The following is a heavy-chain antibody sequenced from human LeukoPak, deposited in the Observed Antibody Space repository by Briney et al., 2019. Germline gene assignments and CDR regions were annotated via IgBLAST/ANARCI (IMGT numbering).Heavy chain of an antibody. D-gene: IGHD6-19*01. V-gene: IGHV3-30*18. J-gene: IGHJ6*02. Sequence: GGSLRLSCAASGFTFSSSDLHWVRQAPGKGLEWVAVISYGGSNRYYADSVKGRSTISRDNSKNTLYLQMNSLRAEDTAVYYCAKDAEFSGWYYYYGMDVWGQGTTVTVSS. CDR1: GFTFSSSD. CDR2: ISYGGSNR. CDR3: AKDAEFSGWYYYYGMDV.